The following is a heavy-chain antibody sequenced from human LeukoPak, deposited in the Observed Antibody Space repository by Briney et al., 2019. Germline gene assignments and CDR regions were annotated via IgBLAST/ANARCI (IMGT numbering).Heavy chain of an antibody. J-gene: IGHJ4*02. Sequence: GGSLRLSCTASGFTFISYWMSWVRQAPGKGLEWVASIKQDGSEKNYVDSVKGRFTTSRDNAKNSLYLQMNSLRAEDTAVYYCARSLGYYDYWGQETLVTVSS. V-gene: IGHV3-7*01. CDR1: GFTFISYW. CDR2: IKQDGSEK. D-gene: IGHD2/OR15-2a*01. CDR3: ARSLGYYDY.